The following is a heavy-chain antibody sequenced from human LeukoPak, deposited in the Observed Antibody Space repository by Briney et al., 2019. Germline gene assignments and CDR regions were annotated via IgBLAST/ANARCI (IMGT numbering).Heavy chain of an antibody. CDR1: GFTFDDVC. J-gene: IGHJ4*02. Sequence: GGSLRLSCGASGFTFDDVCMGWVRQVPGQGLKWVSGINWNGGRIIYADSVKGQFTISRDNAKNSLYLQMNSLRAEDTALYYCATYYFDRGYYCDYWGQGTLVTVSS. D-gene: IGHD3-22*01. CDR2: INWNGGRI. CDR3: ATYYFDRGYYCDY. V-gene: IGHV3-20*04.